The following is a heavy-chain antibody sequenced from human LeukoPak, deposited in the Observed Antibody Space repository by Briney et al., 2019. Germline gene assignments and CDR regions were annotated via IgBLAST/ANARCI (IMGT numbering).Heavy chain of an antibody. D-gene: IGHD6-13*01. CDR2: IYYSGST. CDR3: ARVGIAAAGTGRPYYFDY. CDR1: GGSITSYY. Sequence: PSETLSLTCTVSGGSITSYYWHWIRQPPGKGLEWIGNIYYSGSTNYNPSLKSRVTISVDTSKNQFSLKLSSVTAADTAVYYCARVGIAAAGTGRPYYFDYWGQGTLVTVSS. V-gene: IGHV4-59*01. J-gene: IGHJ4*02.